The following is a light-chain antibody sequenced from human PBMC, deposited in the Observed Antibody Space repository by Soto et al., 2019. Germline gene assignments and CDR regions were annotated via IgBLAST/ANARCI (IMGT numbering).Light chain of an antibody. V-gene: IGKV1-5*01. CDR3: QQYNSYRT. CDR2: HAS. Sequence: DIQMTQSPSTLSASVGDRVTITCRASQSISGWLAWYQQKPGKAPKVMIYHASSLESGVPSRFSGSGSGTEFTLTISGLQPDDSATYYYQQYNSYRTFGQGTKVEIK. J-gene: IGKJ1*01. CDR1: QSISGW.